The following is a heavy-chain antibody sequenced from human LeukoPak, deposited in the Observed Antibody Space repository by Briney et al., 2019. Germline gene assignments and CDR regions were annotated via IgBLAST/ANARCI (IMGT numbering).Heavy chain of an antibody. D-gene: IGHD3-9*01. J-gene: IGHJ3*02. V-gene: IGHV1-69*04. CDR1: GGTFSSYA. CDR3: ARTLTGDASDI. Sequence: AASVKVSCKASGGTFSSYAISWVRQAPGQGLEWMGRIIPILGIANYAQKFQGRVTITADKSTSTAYMELSSLRSEDTAVYYCARTLTGDASDIWGQGTMVTVSS. CDR2: IIPILGIA.